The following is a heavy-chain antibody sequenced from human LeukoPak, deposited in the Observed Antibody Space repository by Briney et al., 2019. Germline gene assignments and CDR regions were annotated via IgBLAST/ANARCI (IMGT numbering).Heavy chain of an antibody. CDR2: IKQDGSEK. D-gene: IGHD3-22*01. J-gene: IGHJ3*02. V-gene: IGHV3-7*01. Sequence: GGSLRLSCAASGFTFSSYWMSWVRQAPGKGLEWVANIKQDGSEKYYVDSVKGRFTISRDNAKNSLYLQMNSLRAEDTAVCYCARDPAYYYDSSGPFRAFDIWGQGTMVTVSS. CDR1: GFTFSSYW. CDR3: ARDPAYYYDSSGPFRAFDI.